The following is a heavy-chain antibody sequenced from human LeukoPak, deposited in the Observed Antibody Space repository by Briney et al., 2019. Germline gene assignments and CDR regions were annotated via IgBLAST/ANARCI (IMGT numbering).Heavy chain of an antibody. J-gene: IGHJ3*02. CDR2: ISGNGVGT. CDR3: ASYDRSGYAAFDI. D-gene: IGHD3-22*01. V-gene: IGHV3-23*01. Sequence: GGSLRLSCAASGFTFSSYAMSWVRQAPGKGLEWVSAISGNGVGTYYADSVKGRFTISRDNAKNSLYLQMNSLRAEDTAVYYCASYDRSGYAAFDIWGQGTMVTVSS. CDR1: GFTFSSYA.